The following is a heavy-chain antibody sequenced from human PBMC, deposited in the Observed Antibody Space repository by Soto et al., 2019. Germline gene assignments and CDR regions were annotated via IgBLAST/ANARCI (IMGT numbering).Heavy chain of an antibody. CDR2: IYYSGST. Sequence: SETLSLTCTVSGGSISSYYWSWIRQPPGKGLEWIGYIYYSGSTNYNPSLKSRVTISVDTSKNQFSLKLSSVTAADTAVYYCSRRYGASFDYWGQGTLVTVSS. V-gene: IGHV4-59*01. CDR1: GGSISSYY. J-gene: IGHJ4*02. CDR3: SRRYGASFDY. D-gene: IGHD4-17*01.